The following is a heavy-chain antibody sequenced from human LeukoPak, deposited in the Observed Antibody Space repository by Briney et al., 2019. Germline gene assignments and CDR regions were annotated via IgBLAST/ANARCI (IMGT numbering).Heavy chain of an antibody. Sequence: GGSLRLSCAASGFTFSSYAMHWVRQAPGKGLEWVAVISYDGSNKYYADSVKGRFTISRDNSKNTLYLQMNSLRAEDTAVYYCASPPVTTRLDYFDYWGQGTLVTVSS. CDR3: ASPPVTTRLDYFDY. J-gene: IGHJ4*02. V-gene: IGHV3-30-3*01. CDR1: GFTFSSYA. D-gene: IGHD4-17*01. CDR2: ISYDGSNK.